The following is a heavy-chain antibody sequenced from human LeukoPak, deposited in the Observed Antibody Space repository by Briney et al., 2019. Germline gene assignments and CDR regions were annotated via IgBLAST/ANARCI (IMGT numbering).Heavy chain of an antibody. Sequence: ASVKVSRKASGYTFTSYGISWVRQAPGQGLEWMGWISAYNGNTNYAQKLQGRVTMTTDTSTSTAYMELRSQRSDDTAVYYCARSSTYYYDSSGYKKPKGYGMDVWGQGTTVTVSS. J-gene: IGHJ6*02. CDR1: GYTFTSYG. D-gene: IGHD3-22*01. V-gene: IGHV1-18*01. CDR2: ISAYNGNT. CDR3: ARSSTYYYDSSGYKKPKGYGMDV.